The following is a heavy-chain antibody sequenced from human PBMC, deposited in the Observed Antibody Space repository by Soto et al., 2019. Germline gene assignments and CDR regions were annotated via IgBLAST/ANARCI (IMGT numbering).Heavy chain of an antibody. Sequence: LLVESGGGLVQPGRSLRLSCAASGFTFSTYGMHWVRQAPGKGLEWVAVISYDGSDKYYADSVKGRFTISRDSSKNMLYLQMNSLRAEDTAIYYCAKESYYDSSDYNAFDIWGQGTMVTVSS. J-gene: IGHJ3*02. CDR1: GFTFSTYG. CDR2: ISYDGSDK. CDR3: AKESYYDSSDYNAFDI. D-gene: IGHD3-22*01. V-gene: IGHV3-30*18.